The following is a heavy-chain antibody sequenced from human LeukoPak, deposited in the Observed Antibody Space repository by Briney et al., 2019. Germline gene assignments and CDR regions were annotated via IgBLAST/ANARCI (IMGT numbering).Heavy chain of an antibody. D-gene: IGHD2-2*03. CDR2: INHSGST. CDR3: ASLMGVGYCSSTSCYDVDY. V-gene: IGHV4-39*07. Sequence: SETLSLTCTVSGGSIRSSCYYWSWIRQPPGKGLEWIGEINHSGSTNYNPSLKSRVTISVDTSKNQFSLKLSSVTAADTAVYYCASLMGVGYCSSTSCYDVDYWGQGTLVTVSS. J-gene: IGHJ4*02. CDR1: GGSIRSSCYY.